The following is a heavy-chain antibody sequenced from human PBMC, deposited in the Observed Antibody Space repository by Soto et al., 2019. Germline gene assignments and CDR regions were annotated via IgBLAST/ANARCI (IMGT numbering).Heavy chain of an antibody. D-gene: IGHD5-12*01. CDR2: IYYSGST. V-gene: IGHV4-61*01. J-gene: IGHJ5*02. CDR3: ARDHPVHLAQHNWFDP. Sequence: SETLSLTCTVSGGSVSSGSYYWSWIRQPPGKGLEWIGYIYYSGSTNYNPSLKSRVTISVDTSKNQFSLKLSSVTAADTAVYYCARDHPVHLAQHNWFDPWGQGTLVTVSS. CDR1: GGSVSSGSYY.